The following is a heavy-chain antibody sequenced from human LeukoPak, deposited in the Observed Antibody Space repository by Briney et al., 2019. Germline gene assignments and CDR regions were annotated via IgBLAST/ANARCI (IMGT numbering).Heavy chain of an antibody. CDR1: GYTFTSYG. CDR2: ISAYNGNT. CDR3: ARGRLRYSSYDAFDI. V-gene: IGHV1-18*01. J-gene: IGHJ3*02. Sequence: GASVKVSCKASGYTFTSYGISWVRQAPGQGLEWMGWISAYNGNTNYAQKLQGRVTMTTDTSTSTAYMELRSLRSDDTAVYYCARGRLRYSSYDAFDIWGQGTMVTVSS. D-gene: IGHD3-9*01.